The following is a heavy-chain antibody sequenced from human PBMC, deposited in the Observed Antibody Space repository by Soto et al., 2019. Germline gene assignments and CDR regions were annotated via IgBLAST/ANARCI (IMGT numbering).Heavy chain of an antibody. CDR2: INHSGST. V-gene: IGHV4-34*01. J-gene: IGHJ6*02. CDR3: ARVSSGWYFNYYYGMDV. D-gene: IGHD6-19*01. CDR1: GGSFSGYY. Sequence: SETLSLPCAVYGGSFSGYYLSWIRQPPGKGLEWIGEINHSGSTNYNPSLKSRVTISVDTSNNQFSLKLSSVTAADTAVYYCARVSSGWYFNYYYGMDVWGQGTTVTVSS.